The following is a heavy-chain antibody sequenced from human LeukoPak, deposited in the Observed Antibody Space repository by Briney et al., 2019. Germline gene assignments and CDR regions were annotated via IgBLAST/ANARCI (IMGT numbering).Heavy chain of an antibody. V-gene: IGHV1-18*01. CDR3: ARFRAGVGEPYGDY. Sequence: GASVKVSCKASGYSFVLYGISWVRQAPGQGPEWMGWISTYNGNTKYAEKFQGRVTMTTDTSTSTAYMELRSLTSDDTAVYYCARFRAGVGEPYGDYWGQGTLVTVSS. D-gene: IGHD3-10*01. CDR2: ISTYNGNT. CDR1: GYSFVLYG. J-gene: IGHJ4*02.